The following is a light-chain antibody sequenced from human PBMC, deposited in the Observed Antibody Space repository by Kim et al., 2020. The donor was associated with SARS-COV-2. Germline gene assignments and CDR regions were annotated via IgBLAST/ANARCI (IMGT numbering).Light chain of an antibody. CDR1: SLRSHY. CDR2: SEN. V-gene: IGLV3-19*01. Sequence: LGHTTKITCQGDSLRSHYAAWYQQKPRQAPVVVLYSENKRPSGIPDRFSGSSAGNTASLTITGAQAEDEADYYCNSRDSSGNLWVFGGRTKLAVL. J-gene: IGLJ3*02. CDR3: NSRDSSGNLWV.